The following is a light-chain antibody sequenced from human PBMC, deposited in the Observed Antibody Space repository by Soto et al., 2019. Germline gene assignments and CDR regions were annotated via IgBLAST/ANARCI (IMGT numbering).Light chain of an antibody. CDR1: SIYVGTYNL. V-gene: IGLV2-23*01. CDR2: DGT. J-gene: IGLJ1*01. CDR3: CSYATSISYV. Sequence: QSALTQPASVSGSPGQSITISCTGTSIYVGTYNLVSWYQHHPGKAPKLLIYDGTKRPSGVSNRLSGSKSGNTASLTIPGLQAEDEADYYCCSYATSISYVFGTGTKVTVL.